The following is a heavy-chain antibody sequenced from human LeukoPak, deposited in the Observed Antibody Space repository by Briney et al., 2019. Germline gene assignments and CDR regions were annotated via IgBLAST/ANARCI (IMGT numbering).Heavy chain of an antibody. CDR3: ARHGMATNSFDY. CDR2: IYYSGST. Sequence: SETLSLTCTVSGGSISSYYWSWIRQPPGKGLEWIGYIYYSGSTNYNPSLKSRVTISVDTSKNQFSLKLSSVTAADTAVYYCARHGMATNSFDYWGRGTLVTVSS. CDR1: GGSISSYY. D-gene: IGHD5-24*01. J-gene: IGHJ4*02. V-gene: IGHV4-59*08.